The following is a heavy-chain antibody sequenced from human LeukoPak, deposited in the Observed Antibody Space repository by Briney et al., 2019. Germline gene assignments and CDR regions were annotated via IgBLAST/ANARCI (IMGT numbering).Heavy chain of an antibody. V-gene: IGHV4-4*02. CDR1: IGSISSSKW. D-gene: IGHD3-9*01. Sequence: SETLSLTCSVSIGSISSSKWWSWVRQSPVKGLEWIGEIYLYGTTNYNPSFTSRVTMSVDRSRNQFSLKLNSVTAADTAVYYCAARAVQYFDWLSYYFDYWGQGTLVTVSS. CDR2: IYLYGTT. CDR3: AARAVQYFDWLSYYFDY. J-gene: IGHJ4*02.